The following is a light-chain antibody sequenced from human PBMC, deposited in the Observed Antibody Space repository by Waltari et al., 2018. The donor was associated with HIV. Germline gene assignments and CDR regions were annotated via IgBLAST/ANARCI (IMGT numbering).Light chain of an antibody. CDR2: YDD. CDR1: SSNIGSNA. J-gene: IGLJ3*02. Sequence: QSVLTQPPSVSEAPRQRVTISCSGRSSNIGSNAVNCYQQVPGKAPKLLIYYDDLLSSGISDRFSGSKSGTSASLAISGLQSDDEADYYCVVWDEVVNGWLFGGGTRLTVL. CDR3: VVWDEVVNGWL. V-gene: IGLV1-36*01.